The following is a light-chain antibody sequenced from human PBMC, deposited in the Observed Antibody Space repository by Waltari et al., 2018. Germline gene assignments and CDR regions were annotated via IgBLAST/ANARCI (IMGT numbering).Light chain of an antibody. CDR1: TSDVGNYKL. Sequence: QSALTQPASVSGSPGTSITLSCTGTTSDVGNYKLVSWYQKHQGKAPKLIIYEDDQRLLGVSYRFSGSKSANTASLTISGLQAEDEADYYCCSYTSGDTWVFGGGTKLTVL. V-gene: IGLV2-23*01. J-gene: IGLJ3*02. CDR2: EDD. CDR3: CSYTSGDTWV.